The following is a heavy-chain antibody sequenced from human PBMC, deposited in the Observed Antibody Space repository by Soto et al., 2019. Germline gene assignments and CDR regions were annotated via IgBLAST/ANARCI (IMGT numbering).Heavy chain of an antibody. Sequence: PSETLSLTCTVSSGSITSSRWWSWVRQSPGKGLEWIGEVAENGYIHGIPSLKSRLTISLDKSRNRFSLRLTSVTAADTALYFCARNRYDGYDFDYWGQGALVTVSS. V-gene: IGHV4-4*02. J-gene: IGHJ4*02. CDR1: SGSITSSRW. D-gene: IGHD5-12*01. CDR2: VAENGYI. CDR3: ARNRYDGYDFDY.